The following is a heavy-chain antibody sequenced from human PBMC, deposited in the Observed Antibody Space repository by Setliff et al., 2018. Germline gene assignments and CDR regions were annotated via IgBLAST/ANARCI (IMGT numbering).Heavy chain of an antibody. Sequence: SETLSLTCTVYGASFSDYYWGWIRQPPGKGLEWIAEINHSGSTNYNPSLKSRVTISLDTSKNQYSLRLRSVTAADTAVYYCASPRRDDLDTPFDAFDLWGQGTKVTVSS. D-gene: IGHD1-1*01. CDR1: GASFSDYY. J-gene: IGHJ3*01. V-gene: IGHV4-34*01. CDR2: INHSGST. CDR3: ASPRRDDLDTPFDAFDL.